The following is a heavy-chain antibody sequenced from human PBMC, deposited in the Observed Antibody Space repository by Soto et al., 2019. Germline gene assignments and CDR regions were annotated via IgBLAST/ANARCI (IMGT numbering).Heavy chain of an antibody. D-gene: IGHD5-18*01. CDR2: ISGSGGST. CDR1: GFTFSSYA. V-gene: IGHV3-23*01. CDR3: AKGYSYGYGRAYYYYGMDV. J-gene: IGHJ6*02. Sequence: GGSLRLSCAASGFTFSSYAMSWVRQAPGKGLEWVSAISGSGGSTYYADSVKGRFTISRDNSKNTLYLQMNSLRAEDTAVYYCAKGYSYGYGRAYYYYGMDVWGQGTTVTVSS.